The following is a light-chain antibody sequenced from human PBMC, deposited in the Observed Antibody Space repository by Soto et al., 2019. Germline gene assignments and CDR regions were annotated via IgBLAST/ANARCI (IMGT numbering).Light chain of an antibody. J-gene: IGKJ4*01. CDR2: GAS. Sequence: IGLTQSPGTLSLSPGDRATLSCRASQRVSSRYLAWYHQKPGQAPRLLIFGASDRATGIPDRFSGSGSGTDFTLTIDRLEPEDFAMYYCQQYGSSPFTFGGGTKVDIK. CDR1: QRVSSRY. CDR3: QQYGSSPFT. V-gene: IGKV3-20*01.